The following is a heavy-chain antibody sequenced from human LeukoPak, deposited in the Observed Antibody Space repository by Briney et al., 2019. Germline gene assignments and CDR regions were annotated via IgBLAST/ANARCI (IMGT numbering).Heavy chain of an antibody. D-gene: IGHD3-10*01. CDR2: INHSEST. CDR3: ARGPDSGSHFAWFDP. Sequence: QPSETLSLTCAVYGGSFSGFYWSWVRQPPGKGLEWIGEINHSESTHYNPSFKSRVTILVDTSRNQFSLKLTSVTAADTAVYYCARGPDSGSHFAWFDPWGPGTLVTVSS. V-gene: IGHV4-34*01. J-gene: IGHJ5*02. CDR1: GGSFSGFY.